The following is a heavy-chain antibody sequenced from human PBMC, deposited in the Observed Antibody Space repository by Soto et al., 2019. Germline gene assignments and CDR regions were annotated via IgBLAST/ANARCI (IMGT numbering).Heavy chain of an antibody. CDR3: ARRRGVVVDYGMDV. CDR1: GGSISSGGDY. J-gene: IGHJ6*02. Sequence: PSETLSLTCTVSGGSISSGGDYWSWIRQHPGKGLEWIGYIYYSGSTYYNPSLKSRATISVDTSKNQFSLKLSSVTAADTAVYYCARRRGVVVDYGMDVWGQGTTVTVSS. V-gene: IGHV4-31*03. CDR2: IYYSGST. D-gene: IGHD2-15*01.